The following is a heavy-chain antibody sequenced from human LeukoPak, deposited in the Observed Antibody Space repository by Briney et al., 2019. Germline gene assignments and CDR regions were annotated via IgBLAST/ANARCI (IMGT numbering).Heavy chain of an antibody. CDR3: ARDGVSTMVRGFDY. V-gene: IGHV3-21*01. CDR1: GFTFSSYS. CDR2: ISSSSSYI. Sequence: PGGSLRLSCAASGFTFSSYSMNWVRQAPGKGLEWVSSISSSSSYIYYADSVKGRFTISRDNAKNSLYLQMNSLRAEDTAVYYCARDGVSTMVRGFDYWGQGTLVTVSS. D-gene: IGHD3-10*01. J-gene: IGHJ4*02.